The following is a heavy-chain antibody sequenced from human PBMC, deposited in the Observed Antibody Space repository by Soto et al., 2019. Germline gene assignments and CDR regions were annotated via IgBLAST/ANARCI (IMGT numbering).Heavy chain of an antibody. V-gene: IGHV2-5*02. CDR3: AHTGSDGYKSYYFDY. CDR2: IYWDDDN. CDR1: GFSLSTSGVG. J-gene: IGHJ4*02. Sequence: QITLKESGPTLVKPTQTLTLTCTFSGFSLSTSGVGVGWIRQPPGKALEWLALIYWDDDNRYSPSLKSRLTITKDTSKNQVVLTMTNMDPVDTATYYCAHTGSDGYKSYYFDYWGQGTLVTVSS. D-gene: IGHD5-12*01.